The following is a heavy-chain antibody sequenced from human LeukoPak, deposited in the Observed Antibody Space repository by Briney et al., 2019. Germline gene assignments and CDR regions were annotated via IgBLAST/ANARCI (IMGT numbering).Heavy chain of an antibody. CDR3: ARDPIDY. Sequence: PGGSLRLSCTASGFIFSSYWMTWVRQAPGKGLEWVANIRQDGSEKNFVDSVKGRFTISRGNAKNSLYLQMNTLTAEDTAVYYCARDPIDYWGQGTLVTVTS. CDR1: GFIFSSYW. CDR2: IRQDGSEK. J-gene: IGHJ4*02. V-gene: IGHV3-7*01.